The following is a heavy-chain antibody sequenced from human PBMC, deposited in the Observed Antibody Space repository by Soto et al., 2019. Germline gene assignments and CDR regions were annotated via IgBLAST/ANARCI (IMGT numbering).Heavy chain of an antibody. J-gene: IGHJ5*02. D-gene: IGHD3-10*01. CDR2: FDPEDGET. V-gene: IGHV1-24*01. CDR1: GYTLTELS. CDR3: ARITMVRGVIITFFWFDP. Sequence: ASVKVSCKVSGYTLTELSMHWVRQAPGKGLEWMGGFDPEDGETIYAQKFQGRVTMTEDTSTDTAYMELSSLRSDDTAVYYCARITMVRGVIITFFWFDPWGQGTLVTVAS.